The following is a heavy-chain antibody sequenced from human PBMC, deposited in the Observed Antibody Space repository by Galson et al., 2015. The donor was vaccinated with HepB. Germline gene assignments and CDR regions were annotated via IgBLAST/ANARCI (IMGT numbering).Heavy chain of an antibody. D-gene: IGHD1-7*01. CDR1: GYSFSNYG. CDR3: ARDSRLELQLNNYYSYGMDV. V-gene: IGHV1-18*01. CDR2: VSGYDGSA. Sequence: SVKVSCKASGYSFSNYGLSWIRQAPGQGLEWMGWVSGYDGSANYAPKFQGRVTMTTEASTGTAVMEMRSLRSDDTAVYYCARDSRLELQLNNYYSYGMDVWGQGTAVVVS. J-gene: IGHJ6*02.